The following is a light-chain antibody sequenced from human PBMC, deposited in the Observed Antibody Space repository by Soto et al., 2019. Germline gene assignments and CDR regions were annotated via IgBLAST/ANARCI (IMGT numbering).Light chain of an antibody. CDR2: SNN. J-gene: IGLJ1*01. Sequence: QSVLTQPPSASGTPGQTVTISCSGSSSNIGSNTVNWCQQLPGTAPKLLIYSNNQRPSGVPDRFSGSKSGTSASLAISGLQSEDEADYYCAAWDDSLSGLVFGTGTKLTVL. CDR3: AAWDDSLSGLV. V-gene: IGLV1-44*01. CDR1: SSNIGSNT.